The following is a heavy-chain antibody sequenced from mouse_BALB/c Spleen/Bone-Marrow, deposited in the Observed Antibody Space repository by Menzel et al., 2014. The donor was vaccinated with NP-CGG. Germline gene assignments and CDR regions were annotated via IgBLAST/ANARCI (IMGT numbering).Heavy chain of an antibody. J-gene: IGHJ2*01. CDR2: IRNKAYGYTT. V-gene: IGHV7-3*02. D-gene: IGHD1-1*01. CDR1: GFTFTDYY. Sequence: EVMLVESGGGLVQPGGSLRLSCATSGFTFTDYYMNWVRQPPGKALEWLAFIRNKAYGYTTEYSASVKGRFTISRDNSQNILYLQMNTLGAGDSATYYCARDMGGLLFDSWGQGTTLSVSS. CDR3: ARDMGGLLFDS.